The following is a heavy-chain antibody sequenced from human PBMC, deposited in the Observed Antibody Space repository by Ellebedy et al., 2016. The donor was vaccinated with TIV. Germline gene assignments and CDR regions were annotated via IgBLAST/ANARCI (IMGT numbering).Heavy chain of an antibody. V-gene: IGHV4-34*01. CDR3: ARRRSVVTAGGFDD. Sequence: SETLSLXXAVYAGSFSGNFWSWIRQSPGKGLEWIGEADHRGNTKYNPSLRSQLTISIDPSKNQFSLKLNSLTAADTARYYCARRRSVVTAGGFDDWGRGTSVTVSS. D-gene: IGHD2-15*01. CDR1: AGSFSGNF. CDR2: ADHRGNT. J-gene: IGHJ5*02.